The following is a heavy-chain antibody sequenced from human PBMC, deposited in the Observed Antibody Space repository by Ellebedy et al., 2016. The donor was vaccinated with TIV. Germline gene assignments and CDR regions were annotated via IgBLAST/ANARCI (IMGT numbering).Heavy chain of an antibody. D-gene: IGHD1-20*01. CDR1: SGSITNYY. CDR3: ARAPDLTGTVDF. J-gene: IGHJ4*02. V-gene: IGHV4-59*01. Sequence: SETLSLXCTVSSGSITNYYWSWIRQPPGKGLEWIGYIHYTGSTNYNPSLKSRVTISVDTSKNQFSLKLSSVTAADTAVYYCARAPDLTGTVDFWGQGTLVTVSS. CDR2: IHYTGST.